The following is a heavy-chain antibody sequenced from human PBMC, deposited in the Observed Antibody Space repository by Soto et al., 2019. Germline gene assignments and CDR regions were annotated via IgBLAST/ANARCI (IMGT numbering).Heavy chain of an antibody. V-gene: IGHV4-34*01. J-gene: IGHJ6*02. D-gene: IGHD3-9*01. Sequence: SETLSLTCAVYGGSFSGYYCSWIRQPPGKGLEWIGEINHSGSTNYNPSLKSRVTISVDTSKNQFSLKLSSVTAADTAVYYCARGAEYDILTGYPYYYYYGMDVWGQGTTVTVSS. CDR3: ARGAEYDILTGYPYYYYYGMDV. CDR1: GGSFSGYY. CDR2: INHSGST.